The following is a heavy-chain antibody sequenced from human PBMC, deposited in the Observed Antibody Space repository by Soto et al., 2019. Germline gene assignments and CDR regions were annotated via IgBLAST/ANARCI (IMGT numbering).Heavy chain of an antibody. Sequence: EVQLVESGGGLVKPGGSLRLSCAASGFTFSNAWMSWVRQAPGKGLEWVGRIKSKNDGGTTDYAAPVKGRFTISRDDSKNTLYLQMNSLKTEDTAVYYCTTVVYYYYYMDVWGKGTTVTVSS. CDR2: IKSKNDGGTT. CDR3: TTVVYYYYYMDV. D-gene: IGHD2-2*01. CDR1: GFTFSNAW. J-gene: IGHJ6*03. V-gene: IGHV3-15*01.